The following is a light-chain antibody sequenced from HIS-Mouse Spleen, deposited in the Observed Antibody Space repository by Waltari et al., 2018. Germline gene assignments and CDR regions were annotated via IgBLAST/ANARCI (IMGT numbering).Light chain of an antibody. J-gene: IGLJ1*01. CDR3: CSYAGSYTYV. CDR1: SSDVGCYNY. V-gene: IGLV2-11*01. Sequence: QSALTQPRSVSGSPGQSVTISCTGTSSDVGCYNYVSWYQQPPGKAPKLMIYDVRKRPSGVPDRFPGSKSGNTASLTISGLQAEDEADYDCCSYAGSYTYVFGTGTKVTVL. CDR2: DVR.